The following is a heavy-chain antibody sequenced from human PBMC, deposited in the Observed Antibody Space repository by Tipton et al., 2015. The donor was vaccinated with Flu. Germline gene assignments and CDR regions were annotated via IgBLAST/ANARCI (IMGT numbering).Heavy chain of an antibody. J-gene: IGHJ5*02. V-gene: IGHV4-39*07. CDR3: ARARQWGSYFEWFDP. CDR1: GGSIISSSFY. Sequence: LRLSCTVSGGSIISSSFYWGWIRQPPGKGLEWIGNSNYSGNTYYNPPLKSRVTVSVDTSKNQLSLKLTSVTAADTAVYYWARARQWGSYFEWFDPWGKGTLVTVSS. D-gene: IGHD1-26*01. CDR2: SNYSGNT.